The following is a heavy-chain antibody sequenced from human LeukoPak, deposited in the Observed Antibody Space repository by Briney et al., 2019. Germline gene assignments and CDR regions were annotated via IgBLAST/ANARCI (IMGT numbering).Heavy chain of an antibody. D-gene: IGHD6-19*01. CDR1: GYTFTSYY. Sequence: EASVKVSCKASGYTFTSYYMHWVRQAPGQGLEWMGIINPSGGSTSYAQKFQGRVTMTRDTSTSTVYMELSSLRSEDTAVYYCARDFISGWYGAPLDAFDIWGQGTMVTVSS. CDR2: INPSGGST. V-gene: IGHV1-46*01. CDR3: ARDFISGWYGAPLDAFDI. J-gene: IGHJ3*02.